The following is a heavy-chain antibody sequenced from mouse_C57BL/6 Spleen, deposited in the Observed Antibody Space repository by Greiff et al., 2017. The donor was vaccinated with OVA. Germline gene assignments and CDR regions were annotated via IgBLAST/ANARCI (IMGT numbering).Heavy chain of an antibody. Sequence: QVHVKQPGAELVRPGSSVKLSCKASGYTFTSYWMHWVKQRPIQGLEWIGNIDPSDSETHYNQKFKDKATLTVDKSSSTAYMQLSSLTSEDSAVYYCARFYDVQGYFDYWGQGTTLTVSS. J-gene: IGHJ2*01. V-gene: IGHV1-52*01. D-gene: IGHD2-3*01. CDR3: ARFYDVQGYFDY. CDR2: IDPSDSET. CDR1: GYTFTSYW.